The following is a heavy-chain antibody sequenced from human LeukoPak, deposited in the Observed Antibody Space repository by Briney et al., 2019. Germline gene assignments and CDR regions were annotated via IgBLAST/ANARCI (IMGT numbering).Heavy chain of an antibody. J-gene: IGHJ3*02. V-gene: IGHV1-69*06. CDR2: IIPIFGTA. Sequence: SVKVSCKASGGTFSSYAISWVRQAPGQGLEWMGGIIPIFGTANYAQKFQGRVTITADKSTSTAYMELSSLRSEDTAVYYRARSIRGYSYGSIAFDIWGQGTMVTVSS. CDR3: ARSIRGYSYGSIAFDI. CDR1: GGTFSSYA. D-gene: IGHD5-18*01.